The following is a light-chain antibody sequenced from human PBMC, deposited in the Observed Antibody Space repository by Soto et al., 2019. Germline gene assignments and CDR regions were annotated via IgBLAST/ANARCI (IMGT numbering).Light chain of an antibody. CDR3: QQRRVWPLT. Sequence: VLTQSPAILSLSPGERATLDCRASQSVSTYLAWYQQRPSQAPRLLIYDSSNRATGIPARFSASGSGTDFTLTISSLEPEDFAVYYCQQRRVWPLTFGGGTKVEIK. CDR2: DSS. V-gene: IGKV3-11*01. J-gene: IGKJ4*01. CDR1: QSVSTY.